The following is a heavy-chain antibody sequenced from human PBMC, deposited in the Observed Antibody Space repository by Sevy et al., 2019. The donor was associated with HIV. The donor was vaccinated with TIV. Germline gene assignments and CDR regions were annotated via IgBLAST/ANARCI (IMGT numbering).Heavy chain of an antibody. CDR1: GFSFSTYD. Sequence: GGSLRLSCTASGFSFSTYDMNWVRQAPGKGLEWVSSISSRSSYIYYADSVSGRFTISRDNAKNTLYLQMNSLGGEDTAVYYCARDGGCSSTSCRRYFDYWGQGSLVTVYS. D-gene: IGHD2-2*01. V-gene: IGHV3-21*06. CDR3: ARDGGCSSTSCRRYFDY. CDR2: ISSRSSYI. J-gene: IGHJ4*02.